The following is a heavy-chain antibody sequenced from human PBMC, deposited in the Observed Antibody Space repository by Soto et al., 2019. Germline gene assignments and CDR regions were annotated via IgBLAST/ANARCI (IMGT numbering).Heavy chain of an antibody. CDR2: ISSSSSTI. J-gene: IGHJ1*01. V-gene: IGHV3-48*02. CDR1: GFTFSNYS. CDR3: ARDPDYYDSSGYYPEYFQH. Sequence: GGSLRLSCAASGFTFSNYSMSWVRQAPGKGLEWVSYISSSSSTIYYADSVKGRFTISRDNAKNSLYLQMNSLRDEDTAVYYCARDPDYYDSSGYYPEYFQHWGQGTLVTLSS. D-gene: IGHD3-22*01.